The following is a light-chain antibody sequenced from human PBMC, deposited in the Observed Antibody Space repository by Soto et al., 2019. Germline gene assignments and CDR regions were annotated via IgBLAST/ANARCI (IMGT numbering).Light chain of an antibody. Sequence: EIVMTQSPATLSVSPGERATLSCRASQSVRSNLAWYQQKPGQAPRLLIYDASSRATGIPARFSGSGSGTEFTLTIRSLQSEDFAVYYCQQYNNWPRNTFGQGTKLEIK. CDR2: DAS. CDR1: QSVRSN. CDR3: QQYNNWPRNT. V-gene: IGKV3-15*01. J-gene: IGKJ2*01.